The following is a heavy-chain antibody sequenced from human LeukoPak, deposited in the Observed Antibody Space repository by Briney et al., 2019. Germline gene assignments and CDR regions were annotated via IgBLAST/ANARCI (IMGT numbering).Heavy chain of an antibody. CDR3: ARAFGLTDY. CDR2: ISSSSTTI. CDR1: GLTFSSYN. J-gene: IGHJ4*02. D-gene: IGHD3-10*01. V-gene: IGHV3-48*02. Sequence: GGSLRLSCAVSGLTFSSYNINWVRQAPGKGLEWVSHISSSSTTIYYADSVKGRFTISRDTAKNSVYLQMNSLRDEDTAVYYCARAFGLTDYWGQGTLVTVSS.